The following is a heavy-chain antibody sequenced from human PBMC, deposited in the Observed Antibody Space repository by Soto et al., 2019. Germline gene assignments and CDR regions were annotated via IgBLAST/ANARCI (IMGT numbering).Heavy chain of an antibody. V-gene: IGHV1-46*01. CDR1: GYTFTSYY. J-gene: IGHJ6*02. Sequence: QVQLVQSGAEVKKPGASVKVSCKASGYTFTSYYMHWVRQAPGQGLEWMGIINPSGGSTSYAQKFQGRVTMTRDTSTSTVYMDLSSLRSEDTAVYYCARESKNYYGMDVWGQGTTVTVSS. CDR2: INPSGGST. CDR3: ARESKNYYGMDV.